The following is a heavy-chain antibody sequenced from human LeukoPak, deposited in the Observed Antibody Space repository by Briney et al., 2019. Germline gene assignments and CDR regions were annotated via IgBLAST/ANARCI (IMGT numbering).Heavy chain of an antibody. CDR2: INPSGGST. V-gene: IGHV1-46*01. D-gene: IGHD3-16*01. CDR3: ARASYVPRWYYYGGR. Sequence: ASVKVSCKASGYTFTSYYMHWERQAPGQGLEWMGIINPSGGSTSYAQKFQGRVTMTRDTSTSTVYMELSSLRSEDTAVYYCARASYVPRWYYYGGRLGPRDHGHRLL. CDR1: GYTFTSYY. J-gene: IGHJ6*02.